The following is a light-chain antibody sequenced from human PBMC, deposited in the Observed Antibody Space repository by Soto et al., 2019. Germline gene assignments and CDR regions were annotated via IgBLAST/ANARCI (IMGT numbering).Light chain of an antibody. Sequence: EIEMTQSPATLSVSPGERATLSCRASQSVGRNLAWYQQKPGQAPRLLIYGASTRATGIPARFSGSGSGTEFTLTISSLQSEDFAIYSCQQYNHWPPLTFGGGTKVEIK. CDR2: GAS. V-gene: IGKV3-15*01. CDR1: QSVGRN. J-gene: IGKJ4*01. CDR3: QQYNHWPPLT.